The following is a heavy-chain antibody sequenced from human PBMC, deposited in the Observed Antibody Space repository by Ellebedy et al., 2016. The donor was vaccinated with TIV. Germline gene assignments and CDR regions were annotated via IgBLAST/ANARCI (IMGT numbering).Heavy chain of an antibody. CDR2: INPNSGGT. CDR1: GCTFSNYA. Sequence: AASVKVSCKASGCTFSNYAISWVRQAPGQGLEWMGWINPNSGGTNYAQKFQCWVTMTRDTSISTAYMELSRLRSDDTAVYYCARDGGSYSDFDYWGQGTLVTVSS. D-gene: IGHD1-26*01. CDR3: ARDGGSYSDFDY. V-gene: IGHV1-2*04. J-gene: IGHJ4*02.